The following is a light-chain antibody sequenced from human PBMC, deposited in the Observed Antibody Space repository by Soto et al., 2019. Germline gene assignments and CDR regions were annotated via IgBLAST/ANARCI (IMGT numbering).Light chain of an antibody. V-gene: IGLV4-69*01. Sequence: QPVLTQSPSASASLGASVKLTCTLSSGHSSDAIAWHQQQPEKGPRYLMKVNSDGSHSKGDGIPDRFSGSSSGAERYLTISSLQSEDEADYYCQTWGTGSQGVFGTGTKVTVL. J-gene: IGLJ1*01. CDR3: QTWGTGSQGV. CDR2: VNSDGSH. CDR1: SGHSSDA.